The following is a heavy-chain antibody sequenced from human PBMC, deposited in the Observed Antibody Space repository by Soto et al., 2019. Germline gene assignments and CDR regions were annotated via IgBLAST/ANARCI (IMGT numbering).Heavy chain of an antibody. CDR1: GFTFSSYS. V-gene: IGHV3-21*01. J-gene: IGHJ4*02. D-gene: IGHD3-10*01. CDR3: ARDDAAGFGESFDY. Sequence: EVQLVESGGGLVKPGGSLRLSCAASGFTFSSYSMNWVRQAPGKGLEWVSSISSSSSYIYYADSVKGRFTISRDNAKNSLYLQMNSLRAEDTAVYYCARDDAAGFGESFDYWGQGTPVTVSS. CDR2: ISSSSSYI.